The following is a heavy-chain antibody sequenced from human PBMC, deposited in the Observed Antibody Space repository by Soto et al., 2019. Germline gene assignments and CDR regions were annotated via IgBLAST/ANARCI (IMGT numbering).Heavy chain of an antibody. CDR1: GFTFSSDG. D-gene: IGHD6-13*01. V-gene: IGHV3-33*01. J-gene: IGHJ4*02. CDR3: ARDPAKYSSSSN. CDR2: IWYDGSNK. Sequence: GGSLRLSCAASGFTFSSDGVHWVRQAPGKGLEWVAVIWYDGSNKYYADSVKGRFTISRDNSKNTLYLQMNSLRAEDTAVYYCARDPAKYSSSSNWGQGTLVTVSS.